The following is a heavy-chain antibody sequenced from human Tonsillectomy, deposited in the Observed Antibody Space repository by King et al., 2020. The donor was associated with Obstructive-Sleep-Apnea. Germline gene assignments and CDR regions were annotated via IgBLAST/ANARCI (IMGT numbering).Heavy chain of an antibody. CDR2: ISAYNGNT. J-gene: IGHJ6*02. V-gene: IGHV1-18*04. CDR3: ARPGNQRQYYGVDYYYYGMDV. CDR1: GYTFTNYA. D-gene: IGHD2-2*02. Sequence: VQLVESGAEVKKPGASVKVSCKASGYTFTNYAFGWVRQAPGQGLEWMGWISAYNGNTNYAQKLQGRVTMTTDTSTSTAYMELRSLRSDDPAGYYCARPGNQRQYYGVDYYYYGMDVWGQGTTVTVS.